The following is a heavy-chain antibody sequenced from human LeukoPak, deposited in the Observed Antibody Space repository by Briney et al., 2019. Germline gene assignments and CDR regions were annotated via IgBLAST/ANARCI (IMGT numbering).Heavy chain of an antibody. Sequence: GGSLRLSCGASGFTVSTNYMSWVRQVPGKGLWWVSIISSGGSTYYADSAKGRFTISRDNSKNTRSLQMNSLRAEDTAVYYCASYRYCSSFAFDIWGQGTMVTVSS. V-gene: IGHV3-66*01. CDR1: GFTVSTNY. CDR2: ISSGGST. CDR3: ASYRYCSSFAFDI. D-gene: IGHD6-6*01. J-gene: IGHJ3*02.